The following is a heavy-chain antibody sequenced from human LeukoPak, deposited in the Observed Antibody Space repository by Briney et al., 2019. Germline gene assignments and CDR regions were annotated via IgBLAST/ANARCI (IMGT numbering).Heavy chain of an antibody. CDR1: GFTFSSYS. CDR3: ARARVAEYYFGY. V-gene: IGHV3-21*01. Sequence: PGGSLRLSCAASGFTFSSYSMNWVRQAPGKGLEWVSSISSSSSYIYYADSVKGRFTISRVNAKNSLYLQMNSLRAEDTAVYYCARARVAEYYFGYWGQGTLVTVSS. J-gene: IGHJ4*02. D-gene: IGHD6-19*01. CDR2: ISSSSSYI.